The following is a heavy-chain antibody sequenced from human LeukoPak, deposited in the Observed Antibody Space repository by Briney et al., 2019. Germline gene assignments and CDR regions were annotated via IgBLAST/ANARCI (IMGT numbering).Heavy chain of an antibody. J-gene: IGHJ5*02. Sequence: SETLSLTCAVSGYSINSAYYWGWIRQPPGKGLEWIASMYHSGITYYNSSLKSRATISVDTSKNQFSLKLNSVTAADTSVYYCARLTPGNNWFDPWGHGTLVTVSS. D-gene: IGHD3-10*01. CDR3: ARLTPGNNWFDP. CDR2: MYHSGIT. CDR1: GYSINSAYY. V-gene: IGHV4-38-2*01.